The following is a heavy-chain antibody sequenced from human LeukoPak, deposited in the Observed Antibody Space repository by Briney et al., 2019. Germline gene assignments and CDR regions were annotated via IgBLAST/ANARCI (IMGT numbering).Heavy chain of an antibody. D-gene: IGHD2-2*01. V-gene: IGHV4-39*07. CDR2: VSYSGST. CDR3: ARDPTLGYCSSTSCYVGDNWFDP. CDR1: GDSISTISYY. J-gene: IGHJ5*02. Sequence: SETLSLTCTVSGDSISTISYYWGWSRQPPGRGLEWIGSVSYSGSTYYNPSLKSRVTISVDTSKNQFSLKLSSVTAADTAVYYCARDPTLGYCSSTSCYVGDNWFDPWGQGTLVTVSS.